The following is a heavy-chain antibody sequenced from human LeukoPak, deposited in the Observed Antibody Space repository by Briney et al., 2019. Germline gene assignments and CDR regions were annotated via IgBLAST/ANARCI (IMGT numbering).Heavy chain of an antibody. V-gene: IGHV4-61*08. J-gene: IGHJ4*02. D-gene: IGHD4-23*01. Sequence: SETLSLTCAVSGGSVSSGGDYWGWIRQPPGKGLEWIGYIYYSGSTNYNPSLKSRVTISVDTSKNQFSLKLSSVTAADTAVYYCARSHTVAGFDYWGQGTLVTVSS. CDR3: ARSHTVAGFDY. CDR1: GGSVSSGGDY. CDR2: IYYSGST.